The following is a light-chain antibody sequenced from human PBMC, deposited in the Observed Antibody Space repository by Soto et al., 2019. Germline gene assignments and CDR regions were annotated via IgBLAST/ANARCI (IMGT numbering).Light chain of an antibody. CDR2: EVS. Sequence: QSVLTQPASVSGSPGQSITISCTGTSSDVGGYNYVSWYQQHPGKAPKLLIYEVSNRPSGVFNRFSGSKSGNTASLTISGIQAEDEADYYCTSYTSSSTWVFGGGTKVTVL. CDR1: SSDVGGYNY. V-gene: IGLV2-14*01. J-gene: IGLJ3*02. CDR3: TSYTSSSTWV.